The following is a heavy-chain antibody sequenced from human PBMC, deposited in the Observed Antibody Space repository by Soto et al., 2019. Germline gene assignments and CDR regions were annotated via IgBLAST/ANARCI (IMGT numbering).Heavy chain of an antibody. Sequence: HVQLVQSEAEVKKPGASVQVSCKASGYSFTNYSMHWVRQVPGQGPEWMGKINPTSGSTSYAQKFKDKVTMTRDMSSNTLYIQLSSLTSEDTAVYYCVKDGIQLWPRYYFDFWGQGTLVIVSS. J-gene: IGHJ4*02. D-gene: IGHD5-18*01. CDR2: INPTSGST. CDR1: GYSFTNYS. V-gene: IGHV1-46*01. CDR3: VKDGIQLWPRYYFDF.